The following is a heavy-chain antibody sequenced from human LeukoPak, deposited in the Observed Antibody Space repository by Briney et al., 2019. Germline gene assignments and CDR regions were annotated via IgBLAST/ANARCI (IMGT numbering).Heavy chain of an antibody. J-gene: IGHJ4*02. V-gene: IGHV4-34*01. D-gene: IGHD4-17*01. CDR2: INHSGST. CDR1: GGSFSGYY. CDR3: ARGRLRSPSDY. Sequence: SETLSLTCAVYGGSFSGYYWGWIRQPPGKGLEWIGEINHSGSTNYNPSLKSRVTISVDTSKNQFSLKLSSVTAADTAVYYCARGRLRSPSDYWGQGTLVTVSS.